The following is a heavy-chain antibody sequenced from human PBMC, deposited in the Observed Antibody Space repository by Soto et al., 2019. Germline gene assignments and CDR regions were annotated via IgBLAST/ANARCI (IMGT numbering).Heavy chain of an antibody. Sequence: RGSGPTLVNPTQTLTLTCTFSGFSLSTSGMCVSWIRQPPGKALEWLALIDWDDDKYYSTSLKTRLTISKDTSKNQVVLTMTNMDPVDTATYYCARIPRLLHYYYYGMDVWGQGTTVTVSS. CDR3: ARIPRLLHYYYYGMDV. V-gene: IGHV2-70*01. D-gene: IGHD2-21*02. J-gene: IGHJ6*02. CDR2: IDWDDDK. CDR1: GFSLSTSGMC.